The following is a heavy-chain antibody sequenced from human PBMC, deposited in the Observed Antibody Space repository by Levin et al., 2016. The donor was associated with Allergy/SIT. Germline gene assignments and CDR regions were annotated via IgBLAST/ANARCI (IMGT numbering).Heavy chain of an antibody. Sequence: GGSLRLSCVVSGFSFGNYGMSWVRQAPGKGLEWVSGTNWNGGRVDYSDSVKGRFTISRDNGKYSLYLEMNSIRVEDTALYYCASGGTDFGAAYEVWGQGTMVTVSS. CDR3: ASGGTDFGAAYEV. D-gene: IGHD3-10*01. V-gene: IGHV3-20*04. J-gene: IGHJ3*01. CDR1: GFSFGNYG. CDR2: TNWNGGRV.